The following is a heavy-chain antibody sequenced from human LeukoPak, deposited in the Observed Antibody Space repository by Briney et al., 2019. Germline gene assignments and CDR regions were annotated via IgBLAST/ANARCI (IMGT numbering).Heavy chain of an antibody. CDR3: ARRKQAVVIDRLEIKYYYDIDV. CDR2: IDPSDSYT. V-gene: IGHV5-10-1*01. J-gene: IGHJ6*02. D-gene: IGHD4-23*01. Sequence: GESLHISCQGSGYSFTSYWISWVRQMPGKGLEWMGRIDPSDSYTNYSPSFQGHVTISADKSISTTYLQWSSLKASDTAMYFCARRKQAVVIDRLEIKYYYDIDVWGQWTTVTVSS. CDR1: GYSFTSYW.